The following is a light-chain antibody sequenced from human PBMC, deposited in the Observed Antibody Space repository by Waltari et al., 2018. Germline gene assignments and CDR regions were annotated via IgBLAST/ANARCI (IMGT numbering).Light chain of an antibody. Sequence: DIQMTQSPSSLSASVGDRVTITCQASQYITNYLNWYQQKPGKAPKLLIYDASNLETVVPSRFSGSGSGTDFTFTTSNLQPEDIATYYCQQYDNVPRTFGQGTKLEI. CDR2: DAS. J-gene: IGKJ2*01. CDR3: QQYDNVPRT. CDR1: QYITNY. V-gene: IGKV1-33*01.